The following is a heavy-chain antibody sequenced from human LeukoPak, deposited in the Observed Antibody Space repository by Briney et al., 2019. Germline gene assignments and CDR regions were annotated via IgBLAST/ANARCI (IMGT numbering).Heavy chain of an antibody. D-gene: IGHD2-2*01. CDR2: IYPGDSDT. CDR3: ARHNSRVPAATWLYGYYYYMDV. CDR1: GYSFTSYW. V-gene: IGHV5-51*01. Sequence: GESLKISCKGSGYSFTSYWIGWVRQMPGKGLEWMGIIYPGDSDTRYSPSFQGQVTISADKSISTAYLQWSSLKASDTAMYYCARHNSRVPAATWLYGYYYYMDVWGKGTTVTVSS. J-gene: IGHJ6*03.